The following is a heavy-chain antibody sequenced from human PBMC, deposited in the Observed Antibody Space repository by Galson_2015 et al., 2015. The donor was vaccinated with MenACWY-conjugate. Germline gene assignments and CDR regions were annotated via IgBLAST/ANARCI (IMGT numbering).Heavy chain of an antibody. CDR3: ARESVGDDAFDI. J-gene: IGHJ3*02. CDR1: GFTFSNHW. D-gene: IGHD3-10*01. Sequence: SLRLSCAASGFTFSNHWMHWVRQAPGRGLVWVSRINDDGTSITYGGAVKGRFIITRDNAQKTLYLQMNSLSAEDTAVYYCARESVGDDAFDIWGQGTLVTVSS. CDR2: INDDGTSI. V-gene: IGHV3-74*01.